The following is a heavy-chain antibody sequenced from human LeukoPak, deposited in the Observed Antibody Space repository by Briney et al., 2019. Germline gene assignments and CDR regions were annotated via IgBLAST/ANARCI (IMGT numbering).Heavy chain of an antibody. CDR3: AKDLLRWSFDY. J-gene: IGHJ4*02. V-gene: IGHV3-23*01. Sequence: PGGSLRLSCAAPGFTVINYAMAWGRQAAGKGLEWVSAINGGNGATNYANSMKGRFTISRDNSKNTLYLQMNNLRAEDTAVYYCAKDLLRWSFDYWGQGSLVTVSS. D-gene: IGHD4-23*01. CDR2: INGGNGAT. CDR1: GFTVINYA.